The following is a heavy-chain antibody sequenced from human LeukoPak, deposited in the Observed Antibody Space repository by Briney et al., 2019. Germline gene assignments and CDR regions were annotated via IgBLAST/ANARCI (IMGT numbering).Heavy chain of an antibody. CDR2: ISYSGST. D-gene: IGHD3-3*01. V-gene: IGHV4-39*01. CDR1: GGSISRSGDY. CDR3: ARRGTDFWSGYPFDY. J-gene: IGHJ4*02. Sequence: SETLSLTCTVSGGSISRSGDYWDWIRQPPGKGLEWIGSISYSGSTYYNPSLKSRVTISVDTSKTQFSLRLTSVTAADTAVYYCARRGTDFWSGYPFDYWGQGTLVTVSS.